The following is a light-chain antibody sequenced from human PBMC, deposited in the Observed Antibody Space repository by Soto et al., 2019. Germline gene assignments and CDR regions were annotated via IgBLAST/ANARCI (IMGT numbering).Light chain of an antibody. CDR1: QSINAW. J-gene: IGKJ1*01. Sequence: DVQMAQSPSAVSASVGDTVTSSCRASQSINAWLAWYQHRPGKGPKLLIYKTSTVEDGVPLRFSGSGSGTEFTLTISSLQPADSATYYCQQYNTYPMTFGQGTKVDI. CDR3: QQYNTYPMT. CDR2: KTS. V-gene: IGKV1-5*03.